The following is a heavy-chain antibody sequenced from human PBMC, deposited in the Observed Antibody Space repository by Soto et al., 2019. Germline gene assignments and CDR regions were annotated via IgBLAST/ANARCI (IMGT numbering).Heavy chain of an antibody. CDR3: ARDPRGGYVDY. V-gene: IGHV3-48*03. CDR2: ISSSGSTI. J-gene: IGHJ4*02. D-gene: IGHD3-22*01. Sequence: EVQLVESGGGLVQPGGSLRLSCAASGFTFSSYEMNWVRQAPGKGMEWVSYISSSGSTIYYADSVKGRFTISRDNAKNSLYLQMNSLRAEDTAVYYCARDPRGGYVDYWGQGTLVTVSS. CDR1: GFTFSSYE.